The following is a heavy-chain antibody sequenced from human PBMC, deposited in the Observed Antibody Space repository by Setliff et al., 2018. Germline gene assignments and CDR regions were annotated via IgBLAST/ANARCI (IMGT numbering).Heavy chain of an antibody. CDR3: ASTTYGYSYDY. D-gene: IGHD5-18*01. V-gene: IGHV4-39*07. J-gene: IGHJ4*02. Sequence: SETLSLTCTVSGGSISSGDYYWSWIRQPPGKGLEWIGNIFYSGSTYYNPSLKSRVTISIDTSKNQFSLKLSSVTAADTAVYFCASTTYGYSYDYWGQGTLVTVSS. CDR2: IFYSGST. CDR1: GGSISSGDYY.